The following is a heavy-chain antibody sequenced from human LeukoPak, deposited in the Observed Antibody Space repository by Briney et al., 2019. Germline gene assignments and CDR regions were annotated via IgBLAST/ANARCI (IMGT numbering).Heavy chain of an antibody. CDR2: ISAYNGNT. CDR1: GYTFTGYG. J-gene: IGHJ6*02. CDR3: ARGSSYGSGSLYGMDV. Sequence: ASVKVSCKASGYTFTGYGISWVRQAPGQGLEWMGWISAYNGNTNYAQKLQGRVTMTTDTSTSTAYMELRSLRSDDTAVYYCARGSSYGSGSLYGMDVWGQGTTVTVSS. D-gene: IGHD3-10*01. V-gene: IGHV1-18*01.